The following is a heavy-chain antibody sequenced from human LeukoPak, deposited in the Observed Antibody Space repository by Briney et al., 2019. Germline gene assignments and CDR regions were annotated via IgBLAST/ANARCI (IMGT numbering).Heavy chain of an antibody. Sequence: ASVKVSCKASGYTFTGYYMHWVRQAPGQGLEWMGWINPNSGDTNYAQKLQGRVTGSRDTSISTAYMELIRLRSEDTAVYYCARVGSSGWYVHPTLDYWGQGTLVTVSS. CDR2: INPNSGDT. D-gene: IGHD6-19*01. J-gene: IGHJ4*02. CDR3: ARVGSSGWYVHPTLDY. CDR1: GYTFTGYY. V-gene: IGHV1-2*02.